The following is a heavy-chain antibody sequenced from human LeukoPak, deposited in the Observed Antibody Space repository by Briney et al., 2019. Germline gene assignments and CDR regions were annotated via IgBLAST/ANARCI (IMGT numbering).Heavy chain of an antibody. CDR1: GGSISGYY. CDR2: IYYSGST. CDR3: ARHVEDTAMVGPIDY. V-gene: IGHV4-59*01. Sequence: PSETLSLTCTVSGGSISGYYWSWIRQPPGKGLEWIAYIYYSGSTNYNPSLKSRITISVDTSKNQFSLKLSSVTAADTAFYYCARHVEDTAMVGPIDYWGQGTLVTVSS. J-gene: IGHJ4*02. D-gene: IGHD5-18*01.